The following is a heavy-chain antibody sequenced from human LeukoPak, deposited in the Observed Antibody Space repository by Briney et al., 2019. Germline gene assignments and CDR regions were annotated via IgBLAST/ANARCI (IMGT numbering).Heavy chain of an antibody. CDR3: ARAPSEVGGYYPEYFRH. Sequence: PGGSLRLSCEASGFTFIRYWMHWVRQAPGKGLVWVSRIKSDGKTNYADSVKGRFTISRDNAKNTVSLQMDSLRAEDTGVYYCARAPSEVGGYYPEYFRHWGQGTLVTVPS. CDR2: IKSDGKT. J-gene: IGHJ1*01. CDR1: GFTFIRYW. D-gene: IGHD3-22*01. V-gene: IGHV3-74*01.